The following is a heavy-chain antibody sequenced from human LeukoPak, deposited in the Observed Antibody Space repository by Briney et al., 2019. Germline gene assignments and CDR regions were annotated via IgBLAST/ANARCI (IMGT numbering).Heavy chain of an antibody. V-gene: IGHV3-7*04. CDR1: GFTFSSYW. CDR3: ARGRVVRGVHYYYYGMDV. J-gene: IGHJ6*02. D-gene: IGHD3-10*01. Sequence: GGSLRLSCAASGFTFSSYWMSWVRQAPGKGLEWVANIKQDGSEKYYVDSVKGRFTISRDNAKNSLYLQMNSLRAEDTAVYYCARGRVVRGVHYYYYGMDVWGQGTTVTVSS. CDR2: IKQDGSEK.